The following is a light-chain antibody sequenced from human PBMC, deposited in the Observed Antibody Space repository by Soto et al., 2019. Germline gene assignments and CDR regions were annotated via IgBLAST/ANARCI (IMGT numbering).Light chain of an antibody. J-gene: IGKJ1*01. V-gene: IGKV3-15*01. CDR1: QNIGNN. Sequence: EIVMTQSPATLSVSPGERVTLSCKAGQNIGNNLGWYQQKPGQTPRLLIYAASTRATGIPARFSGTASGTEFTLTISSLQSEDTAVYYCQQYNYWPSFGQGNKVEI. CDR2: AAS. CDR3: QQYNYWPS.